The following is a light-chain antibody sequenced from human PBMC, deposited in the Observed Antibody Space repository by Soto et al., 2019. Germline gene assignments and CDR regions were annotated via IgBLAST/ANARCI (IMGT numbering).Light chain of an antibody. CDR2: DAS. CDR3: QQYNSYSQT. J-gene: IGKJ1*01. CDR1: QSISSW. Sequence: IHRTHAPSTLSASVGYRVSITFRASQSISSWLAWYQQKPGKAPKLLIYDASSLESGVPSRFSGSGSGTEFTLTISSLQPDDFATYYCQQYNSYSQTFGQGTKVDIK. V-gene: IGKV1-5*01.